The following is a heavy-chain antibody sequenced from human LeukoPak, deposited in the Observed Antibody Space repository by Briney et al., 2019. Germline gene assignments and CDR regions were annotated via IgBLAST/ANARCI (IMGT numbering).Heavy chain of an antibody. CDR1: GYSFTSYW. J-gene: IGHJ4*02. Sequence: GESLKISCKGSGYSFTSYWIGWVRQMPGKGLEWMGIIYPGDSDTRYSPSFQGQVTISADKSISTAYLQWSSPKASDTAMYYCARHLGSAISPVGYCDYWGQGTLVTVSS. CDR3: ARHLGSAISPVGYCDY. V-gene: IGHV5-51*01. CDR2: IYPGDSDT. D-gene: IGHD7-27*01.